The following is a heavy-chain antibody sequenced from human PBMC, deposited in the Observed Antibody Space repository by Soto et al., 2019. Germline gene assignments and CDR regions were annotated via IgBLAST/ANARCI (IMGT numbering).Heavy chain of an antibody. CDR1: GFTFSSYA. D-gene: IGHD1-1*01. J-gene: IGHJ4*02. V-gene: IGHV3-30*04. Sequence: GGSLRLSCAASGFTFSSYAMHWVRQAPGKGLEWVAVIAYDGRNKYYADSVKGRFTISRDNSKNTLYLQMNSLRIEDTAVYYCARELEHVFDYWGQGPRVTVS. CDR3: ARELEHVFDY. CDR2: IAYDGRNK.